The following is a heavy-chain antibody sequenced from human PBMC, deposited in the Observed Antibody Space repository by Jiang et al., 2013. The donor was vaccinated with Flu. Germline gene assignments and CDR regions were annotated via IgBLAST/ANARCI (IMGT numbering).Heavy chain of an antibody. CDR3: ATWYSSSSRAFDI. Sequence: KVSCKVSGYTLTELSMHWVRQAPGKGLEWMGGFDPEDGETIYAQKFQGRVTMTEDTSTDTAYMELSSLRSEDTAVYYCATWYSSSSRAFDIWGQGTMVTVSS. V-gene: IGHV1-24*01. CDR2: FDPEDGET. D-gene: IGHD6-13*01. J-gene: IGHJ3*02. CDR1: GYTLTELS.